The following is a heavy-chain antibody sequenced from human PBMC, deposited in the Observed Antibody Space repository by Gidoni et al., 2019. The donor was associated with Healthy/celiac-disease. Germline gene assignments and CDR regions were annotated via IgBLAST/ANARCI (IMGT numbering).Heavy chain of an antibody. CDR2: IYPGDSDT. Sequence: EVQLVQSGAEVKKPGESRKNSCKGSEYSFTSYWIGWVRQMPGKGLEWMGFIYPGDSDTRYGPSFQGQVTISADKSISTAYLQWSSLKSSDTAMYYCARQAHDCSGEYFPHWGQGTLVTVSS. J-gene: IGHJ1*01. V-gene: IGHV5-51*01. CDR1: EYSFTSYW. D-gene: IGHD3-22*01. CDR3: ARQAHDCSGEYFPH.